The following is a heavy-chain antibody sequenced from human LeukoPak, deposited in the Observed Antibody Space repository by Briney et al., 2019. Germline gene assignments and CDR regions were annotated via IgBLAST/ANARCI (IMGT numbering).Heavy chain of an antibody. J-gene: IGHJ4*02. CDR3: ARELAGSFDY. D-gene: IGHD3-3*02. Sequence: PGGSLRLSCAASEFTFSSYAMSWVRQAPGKGLEWVSAISGSGGSTYYADSVKSRFTISRDNSKNTLYLQMNSLRAEDTAVYYCARELAGSFDYWGQGTLVTVSS. CDR1: EFTFSSYA. V-gene: IGHV3-23*01. CDR2: ISGSGGST.